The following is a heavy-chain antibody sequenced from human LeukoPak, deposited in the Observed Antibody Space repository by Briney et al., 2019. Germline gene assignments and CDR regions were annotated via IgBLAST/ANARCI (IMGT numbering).Heavy chain of an antibody. CDR3: ARDPSEKYNAFDY. D-gene: IGHD1-1*01. J-gene: IGHJ4*02. CDR1: GFTFSDYY. V-gene: IGHV3-11*04. Sequence: GGSLRLSCAASGFTFSDYYMSWIRQAPGKGLEWVSYISSSGSTIYYADSVKGRFTISRDNAKNSLYLQMNSLRAEDTAVYYCARDPSEKYNAFDYWGQGTPVTVSS. CDR2: ISSSGSTI.